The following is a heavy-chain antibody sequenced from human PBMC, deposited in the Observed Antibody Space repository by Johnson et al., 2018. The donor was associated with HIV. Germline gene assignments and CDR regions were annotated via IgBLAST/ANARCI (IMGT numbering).Heavy chain of an antibody. CDR1: GFTFSSYD. D-gene: IGHD6-19*01. Sequence: VQLVESGGGLVQPGGSLRLSCAASGFTFSSYDMHWVRQATGKGLEWVSAIGTAGDTYYPGSVKGRFTISRENAKNSLYLQMDSLRVEDTALYYCDKDRAIAVDDGLDIWGQGTLVTVSS. J-gene: IGHJ3*02. V-gene: IGHV3-13*01. CDR2: IGTAGDT. CDR3: DKDRAIAVDDGLDI.